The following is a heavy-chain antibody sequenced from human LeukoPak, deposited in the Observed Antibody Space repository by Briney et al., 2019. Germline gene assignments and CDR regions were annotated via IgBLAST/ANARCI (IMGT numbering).Heavy chain of an antibody. V-gene: IGHV3-21*01. CDR3: RRDQSATARAYDY. D-gene: IGHD1-26*01. J-gene: IGHJ4*02. CDR1: GFILSDYN. CDR2: ITISGTYI. Sequence: GGSLRLSCAASGFILSDYNMNWVRQAPGKGLEWVSFITISGTYITYADSVKGRFTISRDNAKNSLYLQMNSLRAEDTAVYYCRRDQSATARAYDYGGRETWVTVSS.